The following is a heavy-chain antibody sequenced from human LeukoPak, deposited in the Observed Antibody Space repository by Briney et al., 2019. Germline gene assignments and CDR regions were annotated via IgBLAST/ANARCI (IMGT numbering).Heavy chain of an antibody. CDR2: TSGSGGST. D-gene: IGHD2-15*01. J-gene: IGHJ4*02. V-gene: IGHV3-23*01. CDR1: GFTFSSYA. CDR3: AKDRLVVVGAPPFDY. Sequence: GGSLRLSCAASGFTFSSYAMSWVRQAPGKGLEWVSATSGSGGSTYYADSVKGRFTISRDNSKNTLYLQMNSLRAEDTAVYYCAKDRLVVVGAPPFDYWGQGTLVTVSS.